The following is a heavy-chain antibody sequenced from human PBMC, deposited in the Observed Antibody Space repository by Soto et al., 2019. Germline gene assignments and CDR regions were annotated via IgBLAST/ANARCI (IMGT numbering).Heavy chain of an antibody. V-gene: IGHV5-51*01. Sequence: GESLKISCKGSGYTFTNNWIGWVRQKTGKGLEWMGLIHPRDSDARYSPSFQGQVTFSADRSTSTAYLQWTNVQASDSAMSYCVRQGVRSSGWFDLWGQGTQVTVSS. D-gene: IGHD3-22*01. CDR3: VRQGVRSSGWFDL. CDR2: IHPRDSDA. J-gene: IGHJ5*02. CDR1: GYTFTNNW.